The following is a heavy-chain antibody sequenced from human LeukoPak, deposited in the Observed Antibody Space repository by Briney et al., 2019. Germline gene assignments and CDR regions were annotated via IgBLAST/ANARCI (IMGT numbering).Heavy chain of an antibody. Sequence: GGSLRLSCAASGFTFDDYAMHWVRQAPGRGLEWVSGISWNSGSIGYADSVKGRFTISRDNAKNSLYLQMNSLRADDTAVYYCARDPETHYVWGSYSSGYSDFGFDYWGQGTLVTVSS. V-gene: IGHV3-9*01. J-gene: IGHJ4*02. CDR1: GFTFDDYA. CDR2: ISWNSGSI. CDR3: ARDPETHYVWGSYSSGYSDFGFDY. D-gene: IGHD3-16*01.